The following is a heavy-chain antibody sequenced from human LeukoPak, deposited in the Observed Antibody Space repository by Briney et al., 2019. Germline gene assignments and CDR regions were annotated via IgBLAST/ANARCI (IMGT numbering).Heavy chain of an antibody. V-gene: IGHV3-23*01. CDR2: VTGSGDTT. Sequence: GGSLRLSCAASGFIFSSYAMNWVRQDRGRGLEWVSTVTGSGDTTYYADFVKGRFTISRDNSRNTLYLQMNSLRAEDTAVYYCAKVVSGSYLFQDWGQGTLVTVSS. J-gene: IGHJ1*01. CDR1: GFIFSSYA. CDR3: AKVVSGSYLFQD. D-gene: IGHD6-6*01.